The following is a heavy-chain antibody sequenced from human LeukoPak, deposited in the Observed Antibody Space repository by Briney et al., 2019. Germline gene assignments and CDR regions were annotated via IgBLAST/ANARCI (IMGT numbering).Heavy chain of an antibody. D-gene: IGHD3-10*01. CDR2: INSDGSST. J-gene: IGHJ5*02. CDR1: GFTFSSYW. CDR3: ARSDHYYGSGSYLDWFDP. Sequence: GGSLRLSCAASGFTFSSYWMHWARQAPGKGLVWVSHINSDGSSTSYADSVKGRFTISRDNAKNTLYLQMNSLRAEDTAVYYCARSDHYYGSGSYLDWFDPWGQGTLVTVSS. V-gene: IGHV3-74*01.